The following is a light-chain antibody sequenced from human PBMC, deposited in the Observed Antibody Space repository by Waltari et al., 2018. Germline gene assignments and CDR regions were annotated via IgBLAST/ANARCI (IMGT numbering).Light chain of an antibody. CDR2: CVS. CDR3: CSYAGSSTFYV. J-gene: IGLJ1*01. CDR1: SSDVGSYNL. Sequence: QSALTQPASVSGSPGQSITISCTGTSSDVGSYNLVSWYQQHPGKAPKLTILCVSKRPSVVSKRLSGSKFGNTASLTISGLQAEDEADYYCCSYAGSSTFYVFGTGTKVTVL. V-gene: IGLV2-23*02.